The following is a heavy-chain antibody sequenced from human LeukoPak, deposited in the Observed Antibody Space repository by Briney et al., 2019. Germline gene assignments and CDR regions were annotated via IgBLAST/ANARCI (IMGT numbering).Heavy chain of an antibody. CDR1: GYTLTELS. CDR2: FDPEDGET. CDR3: AASSDSSYAYYYYGMGV. V-gene: IGHV1-24*01. Sequence: ASVKVSCKVSGYTLTELSMHWVRQAPGKGLEWMGGFDPEDGETIYAQKFQGRVTMTEDTSTDTAYMELSSLRSEDTAVYCCAASSDSSYAYYYYGMGVWGQGTTVTVSS. D-gene: IGHD6-13*01. J-gene: IGHJ6*02.